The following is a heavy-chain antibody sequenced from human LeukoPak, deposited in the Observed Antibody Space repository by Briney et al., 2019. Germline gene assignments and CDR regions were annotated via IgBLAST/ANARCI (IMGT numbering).Heavy chain of an antibody. V-gene: IGHV3-13*01. D-gene: IGHD6-13*01. CDR1: GFTFSNYD. CDR3: ASSPAYSSSWYAIDN. J-gene: IGHJ4*02. CDR2: IGTAGDT. Sequence: GGSLRLSCAASGFTFSNYDTHWVRQAAGKGLEWVSGIGTAGDTYYPGSVKGRLTISRENAKNSLYLQMNSLSAGDTAVYYCASSPAYSSSWYAIDNWGQGTLVTVSS.